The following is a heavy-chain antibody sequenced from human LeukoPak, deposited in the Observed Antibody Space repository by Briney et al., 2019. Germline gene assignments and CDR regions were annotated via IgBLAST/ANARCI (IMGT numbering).Heavy chain of an antibody. CDR3: ARDPLGLRYFDY. V-gene: IGHV3-11*06. J-gene: IGHJ4*02. Sequence: PGGSLRLSCAASGFTFNDYYMSWIRQAPGKGLEWVSYITPSSSYTKYVDSVKGRFTISRDNAKNSLYLQMNSLRDEDTAVYYCARDPLGLRYFDYWGQGTLVTVSS. CDR2: ITPSSSYT. CDR1: GFTFNDYY.